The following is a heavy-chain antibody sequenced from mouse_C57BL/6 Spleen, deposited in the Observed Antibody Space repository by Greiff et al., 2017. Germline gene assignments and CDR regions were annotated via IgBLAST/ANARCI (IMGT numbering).Heavy chain of an antibody. CDR1: GYTFTSYW. J-gene: IGHJ2*01. CDR3: ARDNPHFDY. CDR2: IYPSDSET. D-gene: IGHD1-3*01. Sequence: QVQLQQPGAELVRPGSSVKLSCKASGYTFTSYWMDWVKQRPGQGLEWIGNIYPSDSETHYNQKFKDKATLTVDKSSSTAYMQLSSLTSEDSAVYYSARDNPHFDYWGQGTTLTVSS. V-gene: IGHV1-61*01.